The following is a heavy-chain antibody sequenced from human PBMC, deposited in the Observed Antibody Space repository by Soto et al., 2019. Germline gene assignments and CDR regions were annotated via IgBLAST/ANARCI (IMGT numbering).Heavy chain of an antibody. Sequence: QITLKESGPTVVKPTQTHTLTCTLSGLSLTTSGVGVGWIRQPPGEALEWLALIYWDEQKRYSPSLRSRLTITRDTAKNHVVLTMTNMDPVDTATYYCAHRQTAVAGAFDFWGQGTLVSVSS. CDR3: AHRQTAVAGAFDF. D-gene: IGHD6-19*01. CDR1: GLSLTTSGVG. CDR2: IYWDEQK. V-gene: IGHV2-5*02. J-gene: IGHJ4*02.